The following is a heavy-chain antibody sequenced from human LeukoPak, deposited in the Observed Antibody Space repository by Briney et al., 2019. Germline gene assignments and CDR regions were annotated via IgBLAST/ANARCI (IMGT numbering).Heavy chain of an antibody. V-gene: IGHV1-2*02. CDR3: ARGRIAAAGAIDY. CDR2: INPNSGDT. D-gene: IGHD6-13*01. Sequence: ASVKVSCKTSGYTFTGYYIHWVRQAPGQGLEWMGWINPNSGDTNYAQKFQGRVSMTGDTSISTAYMEMRKLTSDDTAFYYCARGRIAAAGAIDYWGQGARVTVSS. J-gene: IGHJ4*02. CDR1: GYTFTGYY.